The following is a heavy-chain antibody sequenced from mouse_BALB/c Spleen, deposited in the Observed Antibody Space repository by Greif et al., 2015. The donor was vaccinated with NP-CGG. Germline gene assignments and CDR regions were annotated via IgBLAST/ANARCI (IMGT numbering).Heavy chain of an antibody. CDR1: GYAFTNYW. D-gene: IGHD2-1*01. CDR2: IYPGSGNT. J-gene: IGHJ2*01. V-gene: IGHV1-63*01. Sequence: QVQLQQSGAELVRPGTSVKISCKASGYAFTNYWLGWVKQRPGHGLEWIGDIYPGSGNTYYNEKFKGKATLTADKSSSTAYMQLSSLTSEDSAVYYCAREGNYRRYFDYWGQGTTLTVSS. CDR3: AREGNYRRYFDY.